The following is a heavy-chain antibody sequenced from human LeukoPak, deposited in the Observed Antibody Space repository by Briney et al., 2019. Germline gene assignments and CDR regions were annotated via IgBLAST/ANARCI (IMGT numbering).Heavy chain of an antibody. CDR1: GFTFSSYG. V-gene: IGHV3-30*18. D-gene: IGHD6-19*01. CDR3: AKDGQQWLRTHYYGMDV. Sequence: GGSPRLSCAASGFTFSSYGMHWVRQAPGKGLEWVAVISYDGSNKYYADSVKGRFTISRDNSKNTLYLQMNSLRAEDTAVYYCAKDGQQWLRTHYYGMDVWGQGTTVTVSS. CDR2: ISYDGSNK. J-gene: IGHJ6*02.